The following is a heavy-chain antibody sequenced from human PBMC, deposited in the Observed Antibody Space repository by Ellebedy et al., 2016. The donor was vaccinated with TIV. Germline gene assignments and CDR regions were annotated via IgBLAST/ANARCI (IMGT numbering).Heavy chain of an antibody. Sequence: GESLKISCAASGIVVSDNYMSWVRQAPGEGLERVSLIYSGGSTHYADSVKGRFTISRDNSKNMVYLQMNSLRAEDTAVYYCAGGPSRGYWGRGTLVTVSS. V-gene: IGHV3-53*01. J-gene: IGHJ4*02. D-gene: IGHD2-2*01. CDR1: GIVVSDNY. CDR2: IYSGGST. CDR3: AGGPSRGY.